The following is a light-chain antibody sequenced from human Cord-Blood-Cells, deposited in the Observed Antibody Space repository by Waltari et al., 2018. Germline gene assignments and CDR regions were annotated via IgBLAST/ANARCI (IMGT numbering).Light chain of an antibody. CDR2: EVS. CDR1: SSDVGGYNY. V-gene: IGLV2-8*01. J-gene: IGLJ1*01. Sequence: QSALTQPPSASGSPGQSVTISCIGTSSDVGGYNYVSWYQQHPGKAPKRMIYEVSKRPSGVPDRFSGSKSGNTASLTVSGLQAEDEADYYCSSYAGSNNFVFGTGTKVTVL. CDR3: SSYAGSNNFV.